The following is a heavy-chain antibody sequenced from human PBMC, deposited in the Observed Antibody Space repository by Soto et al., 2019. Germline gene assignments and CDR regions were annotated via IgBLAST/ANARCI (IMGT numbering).Heavy chain of an antibody. CDR3: ARQTLTAPYYHYGMEV. CDR2: IDPSDSYT. J-gene: IGHJ6*02. CDR1: GYSFTSYW. V-gene: IGHV5-10-1*01. Sequence: PGESLKISCKGSGYSFTSYWISWVRQMPGKGLEWMGRIDPSDSYTNYSPSFQGHVTISADKSISTAYLQWSSLKASDTAMYYCARQTLTAPYYHYGMEVWGQGTTVTVSS. D-gene: IGHD5-18*01.